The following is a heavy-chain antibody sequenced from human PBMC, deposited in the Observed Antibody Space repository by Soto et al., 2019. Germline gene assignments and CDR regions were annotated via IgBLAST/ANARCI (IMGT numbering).Heavy chain of an antibody. V-gene: IGHV3-30-3*01. J-gene: IGHJ3*02. CDR1: GFTFSSYA. Sequence: GGSLRLSCAASGFTFSSYAMHWVRQAPGKRLEWVAVISYDGSNKYYADSVKGRFTISRDNSKNTLYLQMNSLRAEDTAVYYCARDPRRGYSGYDAFDIWGQGTMVTVSS. D-gene: IGHD5-12*01. CDR2: ISYDGSNK. CDR3: ARDPRRGYSGYDAFDI.